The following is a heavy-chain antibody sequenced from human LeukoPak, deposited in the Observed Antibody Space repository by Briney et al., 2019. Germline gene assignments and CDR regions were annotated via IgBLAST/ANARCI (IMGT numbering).Heavy chain of an antibody. CDR1: GFTFSSYS. J-gene: IGHJ4*02. CDR2: ISSSSSTI. Sequence: GGSLRLSCAASGFTFSSYSMNWVRQAPGKGLEWVSYISSSSSTIYYADPVKGRFTISRDNAKNSLYLQMNSLRTEDTALYYCAKDSRWEPFYFDYWGQGTLVTVSS. D-gene: IGHD1-26*01. CDR3: AKDSRWEPFYFDY. V-gene: IGHV3-48*04.